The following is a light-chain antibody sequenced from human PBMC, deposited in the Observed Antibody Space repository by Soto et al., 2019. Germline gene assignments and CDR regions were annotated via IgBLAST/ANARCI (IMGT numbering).Light chain of an antibody. Sequence: DIQMTQSPSSLSASVGDRVTITCQASQDITNYLNWYQQKPGKAPRLLVYDGSNLDTGVQSRFSGSGSGTHFSFTISSLHPEDIATYYCKQFDSLPITFGQGTRLEI. CDR1: QDITNY. V-gene: IGKV1-33*01. CDR2: DGS. J-gene: IGKJ5*01. CDR3: KQFDSLPIT.